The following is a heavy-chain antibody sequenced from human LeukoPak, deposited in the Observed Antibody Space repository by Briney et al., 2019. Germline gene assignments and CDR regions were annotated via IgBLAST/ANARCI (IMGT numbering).Heavy chain of an antibody. V-gene: IGHV3-30-3*01. CDR1: GFTFSSYA. D-gene: IGHD6-13*01. CDR3: ARDRYSSSWPPYYYYGMDV. CDR2: ISYDGSNK. Sequence: GRSLRLSCAASGFTFSSYAMHWVRQAPGKGLEWVAVISYDGSNKYYADSVKGRFTISRDNSKNTLYLQMNSLRAEDTAVYYCARDRYSSSWPPYYYYGMDVWGQGTTVTVSS. J-gene: IGHJ6*02.